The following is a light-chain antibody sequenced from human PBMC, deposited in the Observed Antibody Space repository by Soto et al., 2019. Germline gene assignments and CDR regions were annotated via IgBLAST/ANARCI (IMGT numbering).Light chain of an antibody. Sequence: DIQMTQSPSSLSASVGDRVTITCQASQDISNYLNWYQQKPGKAPKLLIYDASNMETGVPYRFSGSGSGTDFTFNISSLQPEDIATYYCQQYDNLPPYTFGQGTKLEIK. CDR1: QDISNY. V-gene: IGKV1-33*01. CDR2: DAS. J-gene: IGKJ2*01. CDR3: QQYDNLPPYT.